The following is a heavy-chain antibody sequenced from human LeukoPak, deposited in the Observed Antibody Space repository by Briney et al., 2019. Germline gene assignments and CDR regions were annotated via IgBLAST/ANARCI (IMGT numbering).Heavy chain of an antibody. V-gene: IGHV3-7*01. CDR3: ARVPLDRTIFGVVTLFDP. Sequence: GGCLRLSCAVSGFTFTNYAMSWVRKAPGKGREWVANIKQDGSEKYYVDSVKGRFTISRDNAKNSLYLQMNSLRAEDTAVYYCARVPLDRTIFGVVTLFDPWGQGTLVTVSS. CDR2: IKQDGSEK. J-gene: IGHJ5*02. D-gene: IGHD3-3*01. CDR1: GFTFTNYA.